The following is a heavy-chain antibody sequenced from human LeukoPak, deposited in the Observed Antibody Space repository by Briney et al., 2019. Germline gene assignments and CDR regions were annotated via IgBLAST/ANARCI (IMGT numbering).Heavy chain of an antibody. D-gene: IGHD4-11*01. CDR2: IYYSGST. V-gene: IGHV4-61*10. CDR1: GGSISSGSYY. CDR3: ARGLPARYYMDV. Sequence: SETLSLTCTVSGGSISSGSYYWSWIRQPAGKGLEWIGYIYYSGSTNYNPSLKSRVTISVDTSKNQFSLKLSSVTAADTAVYYCARGLPARYYMDVWGKGTTVTVSS. J-gene: IGHJ6*03.